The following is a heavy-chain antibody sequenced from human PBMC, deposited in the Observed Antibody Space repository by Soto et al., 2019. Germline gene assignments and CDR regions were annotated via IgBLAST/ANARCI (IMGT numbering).Heavy chain of an antibody. CDR2: INSDGSTT. V-gene: IGHV3-74*01. CDR1: GFTFRGYW. D-gene: IGHD6-13*01. CDR3: ASGLVEHSSSWYDY. Sequence: EVQLVESGGGLVQPGGSLRLSCAASGFTFRGYWMHWVRQAPGKGLVWVSRINSDGSTTTYADSVKGRFTISRDNAKNTLYRQMNSLRAEDTAVYYCASGLVEHSSSWYDYWGLGTLVTVSS. J-gene: IGHJ4*02.